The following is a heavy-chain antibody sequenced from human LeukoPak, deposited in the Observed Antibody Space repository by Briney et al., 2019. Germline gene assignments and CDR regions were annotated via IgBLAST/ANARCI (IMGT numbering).Heavy chain of an antibody. Sequence: PSETLSLTCAVYGGSFSGYYWSWIRQPPGKGLDWIGEINHSGSTNYNPSLKSRVTISVDTSKNQFSLKLSSVTAADTAVYYCARGRDGYNYGIDYWGQGTLVTVSS. CDR1: GGSFSGYY. D-gene: IGHD5-24*01. V-gene: IGHV4-34*01. CDR3: ARGRDGYNYGIDY. CDR2: INHSGST. J-gene: IGHJ4*02.